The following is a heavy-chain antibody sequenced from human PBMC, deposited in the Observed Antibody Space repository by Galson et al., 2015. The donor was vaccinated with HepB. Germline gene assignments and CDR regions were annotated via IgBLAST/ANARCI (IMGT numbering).Heavy chain of an antibody. J-gene: IGHJ4*02. V-gene: IGHV1-18*01. CDR3: ARASYSSSPPDY. CDR1: GYIFTNYG. CDR2: VSIYTGNT. D-gene: IGHD6-6*01. Sequence: SVKVSCKVSGYIFTNYGISWVRHAPGQGLEWMGWVSIYTGNTNYAQKFQGRVVLTTDTSTNTVNMQLRGLRFADTAVYYCARASYSSSPPDYWGQRTLVTVSS.